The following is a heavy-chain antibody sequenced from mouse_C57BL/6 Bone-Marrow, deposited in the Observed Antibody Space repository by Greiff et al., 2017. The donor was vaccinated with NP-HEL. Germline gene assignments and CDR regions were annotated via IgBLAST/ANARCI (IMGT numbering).Heavy chain of an antibody. J-gene: IGHJ3*01. CDR2: IYPGSGNT. CDR3: ALFTTVVEGFAY. CDR1: GYTFTDYY. D-gene: IGHD1-1*01. Sequence: QVQIQQSGAELVRPGASVKLSCKASGYTFTDYYINWVKQRPGQGLEWIARIYPGSGNTYYNEKFKGKATLTAEKSSSTAYMQLSSLTSEDSAVYFCALFTTVVEGFAYWGQGTLVTVSA. V-gene: IGHV1-76*01.